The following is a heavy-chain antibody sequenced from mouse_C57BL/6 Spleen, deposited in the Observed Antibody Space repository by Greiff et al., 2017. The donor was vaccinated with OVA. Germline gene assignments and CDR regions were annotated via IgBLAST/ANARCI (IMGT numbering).Heavy chain of an antibody. CDR1: EYEFPSHD. V-gene: IGHV5-2*01. Sequence: EVKLVESGGGLVQPGECLKLSCESNEYEFPSHDMSWVRKTPEKRLELVAAINSDGGSTYYPDTMERRFIISRDNTKKTLYLQMSSLRSEDTALYYCARTDYDGAWFAYWGQGTLVTVSA. CDR3: ARTDYDGAWFAY. J-gene: IGHJ3*01. CDR2: INSDGGST. D-gene: IGHD2-4*01.